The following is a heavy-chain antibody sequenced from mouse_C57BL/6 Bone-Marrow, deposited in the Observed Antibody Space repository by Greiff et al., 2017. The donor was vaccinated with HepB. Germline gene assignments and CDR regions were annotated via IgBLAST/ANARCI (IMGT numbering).Heavy chain of an antibody. D-gene: IGHD1-1*01. Sequence: DVKLVESGGGLVKPGGSLKLSCAASGFTFSDYGMHWVRQAPEKGLEWVAYISSGSSTIYYADTVKGRFTISRDNAKNTLFLQMTSLRSEDTAMYYCARLYGSSYGDFAWFAYWGQGTLVTVSA. CDR2: ISSGSSTI. V-gene: IGHV5-17*01. CDR3: ARLYGSSYGDFAWFAY. J-gene: IGHJ3*01. CDR1: GFTFSDYG.